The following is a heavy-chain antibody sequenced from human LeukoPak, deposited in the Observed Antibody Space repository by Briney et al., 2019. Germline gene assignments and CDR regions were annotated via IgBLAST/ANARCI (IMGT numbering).Heavy chain of an antibody. CDR1: GGSISSGGYY. Sequence: SETLSLTCTVSGGSISSGGYYWSWIRQHPGKGLEWIGYIYYSGSTNYNPSLKSRVTISVDTAKNQLSLKLSSVTAADTAVYYCARRAGYTGSWYEYWGQGTLVTVSS. V-gene: IGHV4-61*08. D-gene: IGHD6-13*01. J-gene: IGHJ4*02. CDR2: IYYSGST. CDR3: ARRAGYTGSWYEY.